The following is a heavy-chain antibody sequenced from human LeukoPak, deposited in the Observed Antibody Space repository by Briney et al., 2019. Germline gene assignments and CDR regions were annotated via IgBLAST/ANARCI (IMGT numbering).Heavy chain of an antibody. CDR3: TTSSIVVVTAIQNY. Sequence: PGGSLRLSCAASGFTFSNAWMGWVRQAPGKGLEWVGRIKSKTDGGTTDYAAPVKGRFTISRDDSKNTLYLQMNSLKTEDTAVYYCTTSSIVVVTAIQNYWGQGTLVTVSS. CDR2: IKSKTDGGTT. V-gene: IGHV3-15*01. D-gene: IGHD2-21*02. CDR1: GFTFSNAW. J-gene: IGHJ4*02.